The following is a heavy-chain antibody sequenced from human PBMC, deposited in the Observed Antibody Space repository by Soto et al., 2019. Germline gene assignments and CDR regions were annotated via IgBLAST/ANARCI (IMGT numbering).Heavy chain of an antibody. Sequence: PSETLSLTCTVSGASVSSGIHYWSWIRQFPGKGLEWIGYIFYSGSTNYNPSLKSRVTISVDTSNNQFSLRLRSVTAADTAVYYWARVDSGTYPYYYYAMDVWGQGTTVTVSS. CDR3: ARVDSGTYPYYYYAMDV. V-gene: IGHV4-61*01. CDR2: IFYSGST. CDR1: GASVSSGIHY. J-gene: IGHJ6*02. D-gene: IGHD1-26*01.